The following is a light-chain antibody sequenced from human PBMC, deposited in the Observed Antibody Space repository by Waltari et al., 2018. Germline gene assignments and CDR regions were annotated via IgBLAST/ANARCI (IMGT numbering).Light chain of an antibody. J-gene: IGLJ2*01. CDR1: SGHSSSA. V-gene: IGLV4-69*01. Sequence: QLVLTQSPSASASLGASVKLTCTLSSGHSSSAIAWHQHQPEEGPRFLLKLNSDGSHYKGDGIPHRFSGSSSGAERYLTISSVQSEDEADYYCQTWDTGIPVVFGGGTKLTVL. CDR3: QTWDTGIPVV. CDR2: LNSDGSH.